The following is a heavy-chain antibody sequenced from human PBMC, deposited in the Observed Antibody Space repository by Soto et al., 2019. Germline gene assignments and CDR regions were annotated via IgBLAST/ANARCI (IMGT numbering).Heavy chain of an antibody. V-gene: IGHV4-39*01. D-gene: IGHD1-1*01. CDR1: GGSISSPAYY. Sequence: SETLSLTCSVSGGSISSPAYYRGWIRQPPGKGLEWIGSIYYSGITYYSPSLKSRVTISVDTSKNQFSLKVSSVTAADTAVYYCARLPGITTSRRDYWGQGTLVTVSS. CDR2: IYYSGIT. J-gene: IGHJ4*02. CDR3: ARLPGITTSRRDY.